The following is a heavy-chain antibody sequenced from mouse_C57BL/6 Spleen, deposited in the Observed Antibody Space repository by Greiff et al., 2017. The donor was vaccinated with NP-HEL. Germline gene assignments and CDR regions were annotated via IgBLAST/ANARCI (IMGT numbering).Heavy chain of an antibody. D-gene: IGHD3-3*01. J-gene: IGHJ3*01. V-gene: IGHV1-82*01. CDR1: GYAFSSSW. CDR2: IYPGDGDT. Sequence: QVQLQQSGPELVKPGASVKISCKASGYAFSSSWMNWVKQRPGKGLEWIGRIYPGDGDTNYNGKFKGKATLTADKSSSTAYMQLSSLTSEDSAVYFCARWQGTFAYWGQGTLVTVSA. CDR3: ARWQGTFAY.